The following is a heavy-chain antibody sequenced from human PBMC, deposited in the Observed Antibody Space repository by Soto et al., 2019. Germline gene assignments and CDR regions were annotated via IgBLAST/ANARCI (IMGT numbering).Heavy chain of an antibody. Sequence: DVHLVESGGSLVQPGGSLRLSCAASGFTFSNYWMTWVRQAPGKGLEWVANIKGDASETLYVDSVKGRFSISRDNAKESLYVQMNTLRGEDTAVYYCARDRGSGWHVQDYWGLDVWGQGTTVIVSS. V-gene: IGHV3-7*03. J-gene: IGHJ6*02. CDR3: ARDRGSGWHVQDYWGLDV. CDR1: GFTFSNYW. CDR2: IKGDASET. D-gene: IGHD6-19*01.